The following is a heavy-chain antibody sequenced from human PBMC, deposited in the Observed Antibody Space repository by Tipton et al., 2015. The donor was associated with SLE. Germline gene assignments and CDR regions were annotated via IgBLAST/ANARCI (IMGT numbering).Heavy chain of an antibody. CDR2: IYYSGST. CDR3: ARYIRGWGIDY. CDR1: GGSFSGYY. Sequence: TLSLTCAVYGGSFSGYYWSWIRQPPGKGLEWIGEIYYSGSTYYNPSLKSRVTISVDTSKNQFSLKLSSVSAADTAVYYCARYIRGWGIDYWGQGTLVTVSS. D-gene: IGHD3-10*01. J-gene: IGHJ4*02. V-gene: IGHV4-34*09.